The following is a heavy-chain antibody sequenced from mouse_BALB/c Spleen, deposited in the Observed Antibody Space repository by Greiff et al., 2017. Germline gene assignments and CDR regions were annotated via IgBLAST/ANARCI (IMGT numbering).Heavy chain of an antibody. J-gene: IGHJ4*01. Sequence: EVQVVESGPSLVKPSQTLSLTCSVTGDSITSGYWNWIRKFPGNKLEYMGYISYSGSTYYNPSLKSRISITRDTSKNQYYLQLNSVTTEDTATYYCARSDYGGYAMDYWGQGTSVTVSS. D-gene: IGHD2-4*01. CDR1: GDSITSGY. CDR3: ARSDYGGYAMDY. CDR2: ISYSGST. V-gene: IGHV3-8*02.